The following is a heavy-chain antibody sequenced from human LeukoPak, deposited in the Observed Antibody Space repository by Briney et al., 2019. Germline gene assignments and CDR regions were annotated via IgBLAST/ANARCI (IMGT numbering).Heavy chain of an antibody. J-gene: IGHJ3*02. CDR2: ISGSGGST. Sequence: GGSLRLSWAASGFTFSSYAMSWVRQAPGKGLGGVSAISGSGGSTYYADSVKGRFTISRDNSKNTLYLQMNSLRAEDTAVYYCAKTTASSSWSDAFDIWGQGTMVTVSS. CDR3: AKTTASSSWSDAFDI. CDR1: GFTFSSYA. V-gene: IGHV3-23*01. D-gene: IGHD6-13*01.